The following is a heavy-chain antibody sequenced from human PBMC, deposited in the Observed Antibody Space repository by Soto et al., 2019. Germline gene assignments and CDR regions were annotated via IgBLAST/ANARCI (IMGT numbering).Heavy chain of an antibody. Sequence: SHTCTCEGVAVICYYLIVIVQTTGKGLEWVGEINHSVSTNYNPSLKSRVTISVAKSKNQFSLKPSSVTAAQTAVYHCARGCSTRGTCYSPLHYAMDVRGQGTTVTLYS. V-gene: IGHV4-34*01. CDR1: GVAVICYY. D-gene: IGHD2-15*01. CDR2: INHSVST. J-gene: IGHJ6*02. CDR3: ARGCSTRGTCYSPLHYAMDV.